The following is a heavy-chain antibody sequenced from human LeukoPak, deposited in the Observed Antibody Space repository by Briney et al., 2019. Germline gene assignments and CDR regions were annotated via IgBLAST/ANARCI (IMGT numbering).Heavy chain of an antibody. CDR2: ISNAAVTT. V-gene: IGHV3-23*01. Sequence: GGSLRLSCAASGFSFGTYAMTWVRQAPGKGLDWVAIISNAAVTTYHAESVRGRFTISRDNSKNTLYLQMNSLTVEDTALYYCAKLSSVCSPDFDYWGQGTLVTVSS. CDR3: AKLSSVCSPDFDY. D-gene: IGHD3-22*01. CDR1: GFSFGTYA. J-gene: IGHJ4*02.